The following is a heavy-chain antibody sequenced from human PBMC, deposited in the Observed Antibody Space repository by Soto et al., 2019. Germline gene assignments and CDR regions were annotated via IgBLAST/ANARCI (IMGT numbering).Heavy chain of an antibody. V-gene: IGHV1-3*02. CDR2: SSADNGDI. CDR1: GYAFINYA. CDR3: ARGSGRTSWIFDY. J-gene: IGHJ4*02. Sequence: GASVKVSCKASGYAFINYAVHWVRQAPGQRLEWLGWSSADNGDIKYSQEFQGRVAITRDPSANTVYMELSNLKSEDMAIYYCARGSGRTSWIFDYWGQGPPVTVSS. D-gene: IGHD2-2*01.